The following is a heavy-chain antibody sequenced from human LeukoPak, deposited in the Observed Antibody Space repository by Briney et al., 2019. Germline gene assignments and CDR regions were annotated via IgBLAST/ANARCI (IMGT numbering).Heavy chain of an antibody. V-gene: IGHV1-8*01. Sequence: GASVKVSCKASGYTFTSYDINWVRQATGQGLEWMGWMNPNSGNIGYAQKFQGRVTMTRNTSISTAYMELSSLRSEDTAVYYCAVVPAAIGHYYYYGMDVWGQGTTVTVSS. CDR1: GYTFTSYD. D-gene: IGHD2-2*01. CDR2: MNPNSGNI. CDR3: AVVPAAIGHYYYYGMDV. J-gene: IGHJ6*02.